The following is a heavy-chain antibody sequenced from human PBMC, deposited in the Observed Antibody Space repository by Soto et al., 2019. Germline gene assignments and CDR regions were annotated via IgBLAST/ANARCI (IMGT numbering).Heavy chain of an antibody. CDR3: ASTPRWGIVVVPAAPADY. Sequence: QLQLQESGPGLVKPSETLSLTCTVSGGSISSSSYYWGWIRQPPGKGLEWIGSIYYSGSTYYNPSLKSRGTISVDTSKNQFSLKLSSVTAADTAVYYCASTPRWGIVVVPAAPADYWGQGTLVTVSS. J-gene: IGHJ4*02. D-gene: IGHD2-2*01. V-gene: IGHV4-39*01. CDR2: IYYSGST. CDR1: GGSISSSSYY.